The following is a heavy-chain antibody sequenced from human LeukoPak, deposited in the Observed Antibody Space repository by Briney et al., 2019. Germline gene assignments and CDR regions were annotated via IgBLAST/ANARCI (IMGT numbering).Heavy chain of an antibody. J-gene: IGHJ6*02. CDR2: IYYSGST. Sequence: SETLSLTCTVSGGSISSYYWSWIRQPPGKGLEGIGYIYYSGSTNYNPSLKSRVTISVDTSKNQLSLNLSSVTAADTAVYYCARHSDDYDYYGMDVWGQGTTVTVSS. CDR3: ARHSDDYDYYGMDV. CDR1: GGSISSYY. V-gene: IGHV4-59*08.